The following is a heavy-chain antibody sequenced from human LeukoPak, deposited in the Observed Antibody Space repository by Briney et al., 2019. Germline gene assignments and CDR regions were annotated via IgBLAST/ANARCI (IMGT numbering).Heavy chain of an antibody. D-gene: IGHD6-19*01. CDR1: GGSISSYY. Sequence: SETLSPTCTVSGGSISSYYWSWIRQPPGKGLEWIGYTYYSGSTNYNPSLKSRVTISVDTSKNQFSLKLSSVTAADTAVYYCAGGVYSSGWYSHWYYYGMDVWGQGTTVTVSS. CDR3: AGGVYSSGWYSHWYYYGMDV. CDR2: TYYSGST. J-gene: IGHJ6*02. V-gene: IGHV4-59*08.